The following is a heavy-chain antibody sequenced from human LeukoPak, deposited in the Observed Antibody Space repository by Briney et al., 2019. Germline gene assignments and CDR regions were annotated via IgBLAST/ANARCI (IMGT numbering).Heavy chain of an antibody. CDR2: INHSGST. V-gene: IGHV4-34*01. CDR1: GGSFSGYY. D-gene: IGHD3-3*01. CDR3: ARRRARYDFWSGYLNNWFDP. Sequence: SETLSLTCAVYGGSFSGYYWSWIRQPPGKGLEWIGEINHSGSTNYNPSLKSRVTISVDTSKNQFSLKLSSVTAADTAVYYCARRRARYDFWSGYLNNWFDPWGQGTLVTVSS. J-gene: IGHJ5*02.